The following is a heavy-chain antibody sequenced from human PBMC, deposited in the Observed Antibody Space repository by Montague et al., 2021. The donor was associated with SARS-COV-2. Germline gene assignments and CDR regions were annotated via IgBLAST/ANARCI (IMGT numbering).Heavy chain of an antibody. V-gene: IGHV4-59*01. CDR3: AREYRIELWQTNWYFGL. CDR1: GGSISGYY. D-gene: IGHD5-18*01. Sequence: SETLSLTCSVSGGSISGYYWIWIRHPPGKGLEWIGYIYHSGNTKYNPSLKSRVSISVDTSKNQFSLRLSSVTAADTAVYYCAREYRIELWQTNWYFGLWGRGTLVTVSS. J-gene: IGHJ2*01. CDR2: IYHSGNT.